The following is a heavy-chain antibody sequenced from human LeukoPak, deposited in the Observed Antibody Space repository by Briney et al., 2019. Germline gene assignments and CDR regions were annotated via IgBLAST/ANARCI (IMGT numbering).Heavy chain of an antibody. V-gene: IGHV4-39*07. J-gene: IGHJ5*02. Sequence: PSETLSLTCTVSDDSISSSSYYWGWIRQPPGKGLEWIGEINHSGSTNYNPSLKSRVTISVDTSKNQFSLKLSSVTAADTAVYYCARSPYYDILTGYYIVGWFDPWGQGTLVTVSS. CDR3: ARSPYYDILTGYYIVGWFDP. CDR1: DDSISSSSYY. D-gene: IGHD3-9*01. CDR2: INHSGST.